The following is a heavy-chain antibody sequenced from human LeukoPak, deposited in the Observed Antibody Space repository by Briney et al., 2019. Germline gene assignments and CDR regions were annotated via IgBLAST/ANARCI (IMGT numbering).Heavy chain of an antibody. CDR2: ISGSGDTT. CDR1: GFTFSSYA. V-gene: IGHV3-23*01. D-gene: IGHD4-17*01. Sequence: GGSLRLSCAASGFTFSSYALSWVRQAPGKGLEWVSSISGSGDTTYYADSVKGRFTISRDNSKNTLYLQMDSLRAEDTAVYYCAKAYGDYSLTLAFDIWGQGTMVTVSS. CDR3: AKAYGDYSLTLAFDI. J-gene: IGHJ3*02.